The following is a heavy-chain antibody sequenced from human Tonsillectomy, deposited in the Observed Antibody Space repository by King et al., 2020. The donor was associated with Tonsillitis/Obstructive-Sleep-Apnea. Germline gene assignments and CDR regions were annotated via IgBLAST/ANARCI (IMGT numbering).Heavy chain of an antibody. J-gene: IGHJ4*02. D-gene: IGHD3-22*01. CDR1: GYSFTSYG. CDR2: ISAYNGDT. V-gene: IGHV1-18*01. Sequence: VQLVQSGAEVKKPGASVKVSCKASGYSFTSYGISWVRQAPGQGLEWMGWISAYNGDTNYAQKLQGRGTMTTDTSTSTAYMELRSLRSDDTAVYYCARDSMSHYFDSSAYYTFAYWGQGTLVTVSS. CDR3: ARDSMSHYFDSSAYYTFAY.